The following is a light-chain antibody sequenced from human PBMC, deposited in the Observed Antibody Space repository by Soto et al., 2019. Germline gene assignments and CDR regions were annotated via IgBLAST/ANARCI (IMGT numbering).Light chain of an antibody. CDR1: SSNIGAGYD. Sequence: QSALTQPPSVSGAPGQRVTISCTGSSSNIGAGYDVHWYQQLPGTAPKLLIYGNSNRPSGVPDRFSGSKSGTSASLAITGLQAEDWADYYCQSYDISLSGSVFGGGTMLTVL. CDR2: GNS. V-gene: IGLV1-40*01. CDR3: QSYDISLSGSV. J-gene: IGLJ3*02.